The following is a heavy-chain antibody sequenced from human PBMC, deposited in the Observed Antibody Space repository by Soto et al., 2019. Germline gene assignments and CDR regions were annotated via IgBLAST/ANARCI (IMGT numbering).Heavy chain of an antibody. CDR1: GYTFSSYP. J-gene: IGHJ4*02. CDR3: ARDTGDGTFDF. V-gene: IGHV1-3*01. D-gene: IGHD7-27*01. CDR2: INAGYGNT. Sequence: ASVNVSCKSSGYTFSSYPIHWGRQAPGQRLEWMGWINAGYGNTKSSQKFQDRVTISRDTSASTAYMELTSLRSEDTAVYYCARDTGDGTFDFWGQGTLVTFSS.